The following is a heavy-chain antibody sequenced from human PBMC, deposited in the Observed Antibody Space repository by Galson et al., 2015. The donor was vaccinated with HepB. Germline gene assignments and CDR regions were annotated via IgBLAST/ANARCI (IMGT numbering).Heavy chain of an antibody. CDR1: GYTFTGYY. CDR3: ARCGQWLVPGGFGSYYYYMDV. Sequence: SVKVSCKASGYTFTGYYTHWVRQAPGQGLEWMGRINPNSGGTNYAQKFQGRVTMTRDTSISTAYMELSRLRSDDTAVYYCARCGQWLVPGGFGSYYYYMDVWGKGTTVTASS. J-gene: IGHJ6*03. CDR2: INPNSGGT. V-gene: IGHV1-2*06. D-gene: IGHD6-19*01.